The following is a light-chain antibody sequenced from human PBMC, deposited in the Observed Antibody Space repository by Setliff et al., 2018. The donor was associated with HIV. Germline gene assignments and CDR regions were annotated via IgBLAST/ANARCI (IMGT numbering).Light chain of an antibody. CDR1: SSDVGGYNY. CDR3: SSYAGSNLYV. CDR2: EVS. J-gene: IGLJ1*01. V-gene: IGLV2-8*01. Sequence: QSALTQPPSASGSPGQSVTISCTGTSSDVGGYNYVSWYQQHPGKAPKPMIYEVSKRPSGVPDRFSGSKSGNTASLTVSGLQAEDEADYYCSSYAGSNLYVFGTGTKVTVL.